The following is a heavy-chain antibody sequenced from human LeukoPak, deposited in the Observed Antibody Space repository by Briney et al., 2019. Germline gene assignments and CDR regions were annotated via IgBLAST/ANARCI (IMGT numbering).Heavy chain of an antibody. CDR3: ARVGFWSGYYVDY. J-gene: IGHJ4*02. CDR2: IYYSGST. CDR1: GGSISSYY. V-gene: IGHV4-59*01. Sequence: PSETLSLTCTVSGGSISSYYWSWIRQPPGKGLEWIGYIYYSGSTNYNPSLKSRVTISVDTSKNQFSLKLSSVTAADTAAYYCARVGFWSGYYVDYWGQGTLVTVSS. D-gene: IGHD3-3*01.